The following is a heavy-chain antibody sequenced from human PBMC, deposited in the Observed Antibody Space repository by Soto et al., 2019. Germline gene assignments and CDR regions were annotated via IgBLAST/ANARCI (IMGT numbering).Heavy chain of an antibody. D-gene: IGHD1-1*01. CDR2: IYYSGNT. Sequence: QVRLQEWGPGLVKPSQTLSLKCSVSGGSITTGGRYWSWIRQLPGKGLEWIGDIYYSGNTYYNASLKRRVTISVEAAKNQFSLKLSSGTAADTAVYYCAQALVFTGGDGFDIWGQGRLVTVSS. J-gene: IGHJ3*02. V-gene: IGHV4-31*02. CDR1: GGSITTGGRY. CDR3: AQALVFTGGDGFDI.